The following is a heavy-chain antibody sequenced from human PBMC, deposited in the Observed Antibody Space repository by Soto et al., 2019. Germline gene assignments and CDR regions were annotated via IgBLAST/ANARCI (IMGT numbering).Heavy chain of an antibody. Sequence: PGGSRRLSCAASGFNFSTYAMHWVRQAPGKGLEWVATISDDANNKFYADSVKGPFTISRDNSKDTLYLQMNGLRPDDTAMYYCPREGHGDWFDPWGQGTLVTVSS. V-gene: IGHV3-30-3*01. CDR1: GFNFSTYA. CDR2: ISDDANNK. J-gene: IGHJ5*02. D-gene: IGHD3-10*01. CDR3: PREGHGDWFDP.